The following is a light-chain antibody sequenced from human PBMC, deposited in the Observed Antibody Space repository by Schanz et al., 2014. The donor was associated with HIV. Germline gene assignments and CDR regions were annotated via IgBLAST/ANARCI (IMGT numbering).Light chain of an antibody. CDR2: AAS. CDR1: QSISSW. V-gene: IGKV1-5*01. J-gene: IGKJ4*01. CDR3: QQYNSYPLT. Sequence: DIQMTQSPSTLSASVGDRVTLTCRASQSISSWLAWYQQKPGQAPKRLIYAASNLQSGVPSRFSGGGSGTEFMLFISSLQPDDFATYYCQQYNSYPLTFGGGTKVEVK.